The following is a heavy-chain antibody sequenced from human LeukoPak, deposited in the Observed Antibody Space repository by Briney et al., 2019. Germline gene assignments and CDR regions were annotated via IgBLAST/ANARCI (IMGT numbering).Heavy chain of an antibody. CDR2: INPNSGGT. J-gene: IGHJ4*02. D-gene: IGHD6-13*01. Sequence: EASVKVSCKASGYTFTGYYMHWVRQAPGQGLEWMGWINPNSGGTNYAQKFQGRVTMTRDTSISTAYMELSRLRSDDTAVYYCATVSEGYSSHDYWGQGTLVTVSS. CDR1: GYTFTGYY. CDR3: ATVSEGYSSHDY. V-gene: IGHV1-2*02.